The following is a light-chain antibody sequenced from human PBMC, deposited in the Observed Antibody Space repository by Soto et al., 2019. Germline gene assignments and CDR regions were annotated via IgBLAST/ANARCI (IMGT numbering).Light chain of an antibody. V-gene: IGKV3-11*01. CDR2: DAS. CDR1: QSVSSY. CDR3: QQRSNWPPWT. Sequence: GFTKKTTTLSLSPGERATLPCTASQSVSSYLAWYQQKPGQAPRLLIYDASNRATGIPARFSGSGSGTDFTLTISSLEPEDFAVYYCQQRSNWPPWTFGQGTKVDIK. J-gene: IGKJ1*01.